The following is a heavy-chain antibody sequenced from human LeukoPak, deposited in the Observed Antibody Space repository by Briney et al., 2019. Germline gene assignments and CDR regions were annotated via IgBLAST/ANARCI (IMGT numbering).Heavy chain of an antibody. J-gene: IGHJ3*02. Sequence: ASVKVSCKASGYTFTGYYMHWVRQAPGQGLEWMGLINPNSGGTNYAQKFQGRVTMTRDTSISTAYMELSRLRSDDTAVYYCARVYTYHIVGAHDAFDMWAQGTMVTVFS. CDR2: INPNSGGT. D-gene: IGHD1-26*01. CDR3: ARVYTYHIVGAHDAFDM. CDR1: GYTFTGYY. V-gene: IGHV1-2*02.